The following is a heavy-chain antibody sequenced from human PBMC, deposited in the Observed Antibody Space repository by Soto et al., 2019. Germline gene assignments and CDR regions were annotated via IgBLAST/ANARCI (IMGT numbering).Heavy chain of an antibody. CDR3: ARARRLLKIVEVVAATGWFDP. Sequence: SETLSLTCAVYGGSFSGYYWSWIRQPPGKGLEWIGEINHSGSTNYNPSLKSRVTISVDTSKNQFSLKLSSVTAADTAVYYCARARRLLKIVEVVAATGWFDPWGQGTLVTVSS. D-gene: IGHD2-15*01. CDR1: GGSFSGYY. J-gene: IGHJ5*02. V-gene: IGHV4-34*01. CDR2: INHSGST.